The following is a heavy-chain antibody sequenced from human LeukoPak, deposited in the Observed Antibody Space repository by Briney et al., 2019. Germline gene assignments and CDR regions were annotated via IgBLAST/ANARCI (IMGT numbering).Heavy chain of an antibody. Sequence: PGGSLRLSCKGSGYTFTGYTFTNYWIAWVRQMPGKGLEWIGIIYPGDSDTRYSPSFEGQVTISAVKSIRTAYLQWSILKASDTAMYYCARSSRARKDIVVVPAAIAMDGVGMDVWGQGTTVTVSS. CDR2: IYPGDSDT. CDR3: ARSSRARKDIVVVPAAIAMDGVGMDV. J-gene: IGHJ6*02. V-gene: IGHV5-51*01. D-gene: IGHD2-2*01. CDR1: GYTFTGYTFTNYW.